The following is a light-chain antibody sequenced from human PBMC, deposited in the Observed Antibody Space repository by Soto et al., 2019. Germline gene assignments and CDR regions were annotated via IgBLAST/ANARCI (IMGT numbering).Light chain of an antibody. CDR3: SSYAGNNRFV. CDR2: EVS. V-gene: IGLV2-8*01. CDR1: SSDVGGYNY. J-gene: IGLJ1*01. Sequence: QSVLTQPPSASGSPGQTVTISCTGTSSDVGGYNYVSWYQQHPGKVPKLMIFEVSQRPSRVPDRFSGSKSGNTASLTVSGLQAEDEADYYCSSYAGNNRFVFGTGTKLTVL.